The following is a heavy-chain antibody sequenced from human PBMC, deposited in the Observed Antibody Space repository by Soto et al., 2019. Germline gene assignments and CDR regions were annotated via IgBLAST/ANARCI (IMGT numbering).Heavy chain of an antibody. CDR1: GFTFSSYA. CDR3: AKEGGYYDILTGYALDY. Sequence: EVQLLESGGGLVQPGGSLRLSCAASGFTFSSYAMSWVRQAPGKGVEWVSAISGSGGSTYYADSVKGRFTISRDNSKNTLYLQMNSLRAEDTAVYYCAKEGGYYDILTGYALDYWGQGTLVTVSS. CDR2: ISGSGGST. V-gene: IGHV3-23*01. J-gene: IGHJ4*02. D-gene: IGHD3-9*01.